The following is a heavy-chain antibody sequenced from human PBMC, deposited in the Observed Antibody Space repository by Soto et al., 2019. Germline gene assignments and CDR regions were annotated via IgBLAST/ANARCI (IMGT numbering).Heavy chain of an antibody. J-gene: IGHJ6*03. D-gene: IGHD4-4*01. CDR1: GGSISSGGYY. Sequence: SETLSLTCTVSGGSISSGGYYWSWIRQHPGKGLEWIGYIYYSGSTYYNPSLKSRVTISVDTSKNQFSLKLSSVTAADTAVYYCASGLTVKYYYMDVWGKGTTVTVSS. CDR3: ASGLTVKYYYMDV. CDR2: IYYSGST. V-gene: IGHV4-31*03.